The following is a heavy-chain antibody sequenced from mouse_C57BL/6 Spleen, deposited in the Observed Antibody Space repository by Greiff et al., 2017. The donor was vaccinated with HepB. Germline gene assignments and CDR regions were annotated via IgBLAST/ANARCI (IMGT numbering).Heavy chain of an antibody. Sequence: QVQLKQSGPGLVAPSQSLSITCTVSGFSLTCYAISWVRQPPGKGLEWLGVIWTGGGTNYNSALKSRLSISKDNSKSQVFLKMNSLQTDDTARYYCATITTVVAPFAYWGQGTLVTVSA. CDR1: GFSLTCYA. CDR3: ATITTVVAPFAY. D-gene: IGHD1-1*01. J-gene: IGHJ3*01. V-gene: IGHV2-9-1*01. CDR2: IWTGGGT.